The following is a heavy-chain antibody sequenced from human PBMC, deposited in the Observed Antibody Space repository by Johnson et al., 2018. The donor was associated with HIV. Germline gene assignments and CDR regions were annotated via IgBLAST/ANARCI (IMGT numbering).Heavy chain of an antibody. CDR2: ISYDGGNK. CDR1: GFTFSSYA. CDR3: ATFGGGSFHAFDI. V-gene: IGHV3-30*04. Sequence: QVQLVESGGGVVQPGRSLRLSCAASGFTFSSYAMHWVRQAPGKGLEWVAVISYDGGNKYYGDSVKGRFTISRDKSKNTLYLQMNSLRAEDTAVYYCATFGGGSFHAFDIWGQGTMVTVSS. D-gene: IGHD1-26*01. J-gene: IGHJ3*02.